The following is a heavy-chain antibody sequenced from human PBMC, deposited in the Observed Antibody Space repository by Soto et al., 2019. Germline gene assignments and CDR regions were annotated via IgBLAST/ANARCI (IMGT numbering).Heavy chain of an antibody. D-gene: IGHD3-16*02. Sequence: PGGSLRLSCAASGFTFSSYAMHWVRQAPGKGLEWVAVISYDGSNKYYADSVKGRFTISRDNSKNTLYLQMNSLRAEDTAVYYCARDPRNYDYVWGSYRYTGPVDYWGQGTLVTVSS. CDR2: ISYDGSNK. CDR3: ARDPRNYDYVWGSYRYTGPVDY. V-gene: IGHV3-30-3*01. CDR1: GFTFSSYA. J-gene: IGHJ4*02.